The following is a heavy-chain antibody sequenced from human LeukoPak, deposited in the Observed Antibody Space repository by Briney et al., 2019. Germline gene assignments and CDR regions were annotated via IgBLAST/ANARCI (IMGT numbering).Heavy chain of an antibody. J-gene: IGHJ4*02. CDR1: GDSISIGNYY. Sequence: PSETPSLTCTVSGDSISIGNYYWVWIRQPPGKGLEWIASIYYSGSTYYNPSLKSRVTISIDMSKNQFSLRLSSVTAADTAVYYCARLYSQQLVMFDYWGQGTLVTVSS. V-gene: IGHV4-39*01. CDR2: IYYSGST. D-gene: IGHD6-13*01. CDR3: ARLYSQQLVMFDY.